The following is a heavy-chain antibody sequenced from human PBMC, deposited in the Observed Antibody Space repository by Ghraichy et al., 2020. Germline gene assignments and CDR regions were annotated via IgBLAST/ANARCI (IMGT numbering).Heavy chain of an antibody. J-gene: IGHJ4*02. CDR3: ARDLDWILYDY. CDR2: ISNDGRIT. D-gene: IGHD3-9*01. V-gene: IGHV3-74*01. CDR1: GFTFSSYS. Sequence: GGSLRLSCAASGFTFSSYSMNWVRQAPGKGLEWVSRISNDGRITSYADSVKGRFTISRDNAKNTLFLQVNSLRAEDTAMYYCARDLDWILYDYWGQGTVVTVSS.